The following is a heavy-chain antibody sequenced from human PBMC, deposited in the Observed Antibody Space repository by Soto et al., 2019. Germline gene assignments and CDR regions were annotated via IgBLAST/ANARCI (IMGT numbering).Heavy chain of an antibody. Sequence: ASVKVSCKASGYTFSSYGISWVRQAPGQGLEWMGWISAYNGNTNYAQKLQGRVTMTTDTSTSTAYMELRSLRSDDTAVYYCASSIVLVPFAIGPYYYYGMDVWGQGTTVTVSS. CDR1: GYTFSSYG. CDR2: ISAYNGNT. CDR3: ASSIVLVPFAIGPYYYYGMDV. D-gene: IGHD2-2*02. J-gene: IGHJ6*02. V-gene: IGHV1-18*01.